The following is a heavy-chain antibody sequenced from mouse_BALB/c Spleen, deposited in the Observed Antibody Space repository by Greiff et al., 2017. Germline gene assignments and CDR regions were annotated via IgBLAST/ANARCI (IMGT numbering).Heavy chain of an antibody. V-gene: IGHV14-3*02. J-gene: IGHJ4*01. CDR1: GFNIKDTY. CDR3: ARQENWALYYYAMDY. Sequence: VQLQQSGAELVKPGASVKLSCTASGFNIKDTYMHWVKQRPEQGLEWIGRIDPANGNTKYDPKFQGKANITADKSSNKAYLQLSSLTSEDTAVYYCARQENWALYYYAMDYWGQGTSVTVSS. D-gene: IGHD4-1*01. CDR2: IDPANGNT.